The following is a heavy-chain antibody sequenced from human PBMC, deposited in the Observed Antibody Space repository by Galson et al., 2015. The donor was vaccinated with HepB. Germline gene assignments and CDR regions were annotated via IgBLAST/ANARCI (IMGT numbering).Heavy chain of an antibody. V-gene: IGHV3-21*01. CDR2: ISSSSSYI. CDR1: GFTFSSYS. CDR3: ARGRRSSGSSSDY. Sequence: SLSLTCTASGFTFSSYSMNWVRQAPGKGLEWVSSISSSSSYIYYADSVKGRFTISRDNAKNSLYLQMNSLRAEDTAVYYCARGRRSSGSSSDYWGQGTLVTVSS. D-gene: IGHD6-19*01. J-gene: IGHJ4*02.